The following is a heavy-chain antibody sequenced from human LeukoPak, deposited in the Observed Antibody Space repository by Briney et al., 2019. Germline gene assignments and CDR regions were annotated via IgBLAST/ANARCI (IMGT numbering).Heavy chain of an antibody. Sequence: GTSLRLSCAAYGFTFSSYAMSWVRQAPGKGLEWVSSVSGSGGSTYYADSVKGRFTISRDNSKNTLYLQMNSLRAEDTAVYYCAKDGSSGIAVAGSDYWGQGTLVTVSS. CDR1: GFTFSSYA. D-gene: IGHD6-19*01. CDR2: VSGSGGST. V-gene: IGHV3-23*01. CDR3: AKDGSSGIAVAGSDY. J-gene: IGHJ4*02.